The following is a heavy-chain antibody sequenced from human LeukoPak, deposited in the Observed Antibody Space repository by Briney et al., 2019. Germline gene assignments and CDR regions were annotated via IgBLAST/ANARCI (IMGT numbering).Heavy chain of an antibody. CDR2: IYYSGSI. J-gene: IGHJ4*02. CDR3: ASDGYSGYDHLFDY. V-gene: IGHV4-31*03. CDR1: GGSISSGGYS. Sequence: SETLSLTCTVSGGSISSGGYSWSWIRQHPGKGLDYIWSIYYSGSIYYNPSSKSRVTRSVDTSKHQFSLKVYSVTAADTAVYYCASDGYSGYDHLFDYWGQGTLVTVSS. D-gene: IGHD5-12*01.